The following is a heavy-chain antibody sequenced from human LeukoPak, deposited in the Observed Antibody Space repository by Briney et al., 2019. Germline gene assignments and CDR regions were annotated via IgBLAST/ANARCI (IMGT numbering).Heavy chain of an antibody. CDR2: IIPIFGTA. CDR1: GGTFSSYA. V-gene: IGHV1-69*13. CDR3: AREGYGDYGAENFDY. D-gene: IGHD4-17*01. J-gene: IGHJ4*02. Sequence: ASVKVSCKASGGTFSSYAISWVRQAPGQGLEWMGGIIPIFGTANYAQKFQGRVTITADESTSTAYMELSSLRSEDTAVYYCAREGYGDYGAENFDYWGQGTLVTVSS.